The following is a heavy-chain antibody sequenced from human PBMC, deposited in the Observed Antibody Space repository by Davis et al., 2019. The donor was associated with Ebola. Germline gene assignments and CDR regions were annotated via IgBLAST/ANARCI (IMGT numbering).Heavy chain of an antibody. D-gene: IGHD3/OR15-3a*01. CDR2: INPSGGST. CDR3: ARDGLVIPIDY. Sequence: ASVKVSCKASGYTFTSYYMHWVRQAPGQGLEWMGIINPSGGSTSYAQKFQGRVTMTTDTSTSTAYMELRSLRSDDTAVYYCARDGLVIPIDYWGQGTLVTVSS. J-gene: IGHJ4*02. V-gene: IGHV1-46*01. CDR1: GYTFTSYY.